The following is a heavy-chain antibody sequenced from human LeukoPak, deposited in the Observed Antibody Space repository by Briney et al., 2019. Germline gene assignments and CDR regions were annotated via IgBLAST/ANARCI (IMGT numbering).Heavy chain of an antibody. CDR3: AKYPSGLLRGVHFDY. V-gene: IGHV3-23*01. D-gene: IGHD1-26*01. Sequence: GGSLRLSCAASGFTFSSYAMSWVRQAPGKGLEWVSAISGSGGSTYYADSVKGRFTISRDTSNNTLSLQMNSLRAEDTAVYYCAKYPSGLLRGVHFDYWGQGTLVTVSS. J-gene: IGHJ4*02. CDR2: ISGSGGST. CDR1: GFTFSSYA.